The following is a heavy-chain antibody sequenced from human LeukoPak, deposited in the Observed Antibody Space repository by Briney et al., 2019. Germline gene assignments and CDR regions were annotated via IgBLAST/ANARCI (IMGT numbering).Heavy chain of an antibody. D-gene: IGHD2-15*01. CDR1: GCTFSSYA. V-gene: IGHV1-69*04. Sequence: ASVKVSSKASGCTFSSYAISWVRQAPGHGLEWMGRIIPFHGKANYAQTIQGRVTITADKSTSTAYMELGSLRSEDTAVDYCARVPGGAAEASYYYYGRDVGGQGTTVTVSS. J-gene: IGHJ6*02. CDR3: ARVPGGAAEASYYYYGRDV. CDR2: IIPFHGKA.